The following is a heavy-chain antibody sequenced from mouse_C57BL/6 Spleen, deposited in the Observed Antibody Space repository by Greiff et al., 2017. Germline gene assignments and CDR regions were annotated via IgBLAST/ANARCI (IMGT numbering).Heavy chain of an antibody. CDR2: INPSTGGT. D-gene: IGHD2-3*01. Sequence: EVQLQESGPELVKPGASVKISCKASGYSFTGYYMNWVKQSPEKSLEWIGEINPSTGGTTYNQKFKAKATLTVDKSSSTAYMQLKSLTSEDSAVYYCARYGDDGYGEYFDVWGTGTTVTVSS. J-gene: IGHJ1*03. V-gene: IGHV1-42*01. CDR3: ARYGDDGYGEYFDV. CDR1: GYSFTGYY.